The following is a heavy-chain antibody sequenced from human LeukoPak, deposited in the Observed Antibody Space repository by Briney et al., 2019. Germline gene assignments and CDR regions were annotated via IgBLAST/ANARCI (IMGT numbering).Heavy chain of an antibody. V-gene: IGHV1-8*01. CDR1: GYTFTSYD. D-gene: IGHD2-21*02. Sequence: GASVKVSCKASGYTFTSYDINWVRQATGQGLEWMGWMNPNSGNTGYAQKFQGRVTMTRNTSISTAYMELSSLRSEDTAVYYCARAYCGGDCYPRSGANFQHWGQGTLVTVSS. J-gene: IGHJ1*01. CDR3: ARAYCGGDCYPRSGANFQH. CDR2: MNPNSGNT.